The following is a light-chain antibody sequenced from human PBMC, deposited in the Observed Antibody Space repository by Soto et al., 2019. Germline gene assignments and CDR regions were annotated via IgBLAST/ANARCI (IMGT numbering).Light chain of an antibody. Sequence: IXXXXXXXXXXXSLGXRATINCKSSXSVLKSXNNXXXLAWFQQKPGRPPKLLIYWASSRQSGVPDRFGGSGSGTDFTLTISSLQAEDVAVYYCQQYYGGPITFGQGTRLEIK. CDR2: WAS. J-gene: IGKJ5*01. V-gene: IGKV4-1*01. CDR1: XSVLKSXNNXXX. CDR3: QQYYGGPIT.